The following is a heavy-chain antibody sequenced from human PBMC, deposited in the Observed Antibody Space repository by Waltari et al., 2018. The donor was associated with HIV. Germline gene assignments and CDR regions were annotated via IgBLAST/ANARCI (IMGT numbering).Heavy chain of an antibody. CDR2: IYHSGST. J-gene: IGHJ5*02. CDR3: ARDQGHDYVWGTARSWFDP. V-gene: IGHV4-38-2*02. Sequence: QVQLQESGPGLVKPSETLSLTCTVSGYSISSGYYWGWIRQPPGKGLEWIGSIYHSGSTYYNPSLKSRVTISVDTSKNQFSLKLSSVTAADTAVYYCARDQGHDYVWGTARSWFDPWGQGTLVTVSS. CDR1: GYSISSGYY. D-gene: IGHD3-16*01.